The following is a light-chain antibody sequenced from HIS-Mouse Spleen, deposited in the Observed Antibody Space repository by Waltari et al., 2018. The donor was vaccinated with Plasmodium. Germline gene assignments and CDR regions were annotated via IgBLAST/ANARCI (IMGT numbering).Light chain of an antibody. Sequence: DIQMTQSPSSLSASVGDRVTITCRASQSISSHLNWYQQKPGHAPKLLIYAASSLQSGVPSRFSGSGSRTDFTLTISRLQPEDFATYYCQQSDSTWTFGQGTKVEIK. CDR1: QSISSH. V-gene: IGKV1-39*01. CDR3: QQSDSTWT. CDR2: AAS. J-gene: IGKJ1*01.